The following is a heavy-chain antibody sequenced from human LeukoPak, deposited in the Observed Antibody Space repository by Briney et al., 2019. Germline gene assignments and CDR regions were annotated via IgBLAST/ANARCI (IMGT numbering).Heavy chain of an antibody. V-gene: IGHV3-74*01. D-gene: IGHD6-13*01. Sequence: GGSLRLSCAASGFTFSSYWMHWVRQAPGKGLVWVSRNNSDGSSTSYADSVKGRFTISRDNAKNTLYLQMNSLRAEDTAVYYCATGLYSSSWYYFDYWGQGTLVTVSS. CDR3: ATGLYSSSWYYFDY. J-gene: IGHJ4*02. CDR1: GFTFSSYW. CDR2: NNSDGSST.